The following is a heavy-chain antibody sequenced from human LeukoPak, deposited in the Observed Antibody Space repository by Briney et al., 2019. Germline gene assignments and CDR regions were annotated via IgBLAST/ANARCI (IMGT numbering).Heavy chain of an antibody. D-gene: IGHD6-13*01. Sequence: GGSLRLSCAASGFTFSSYGMHWVRQAPGKRLEWVAVISYDGSNKYYADSVKGRFTISRDNSKNTLYLQMNSLRAEDTAVYYCAKSIAAAGGVDYYGMDVWGQGTTVTVSS. CDR3: AKSIAAAGGVDYYGMDV. V-gene: IGHV3-30*18. CDR2: ISYDGSNK. CDR1: GFTFSSYG. J-gene: IGHJ6*02.